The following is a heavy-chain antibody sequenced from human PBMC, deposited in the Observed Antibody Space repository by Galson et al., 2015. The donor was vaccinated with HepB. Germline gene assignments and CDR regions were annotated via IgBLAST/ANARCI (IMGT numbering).Heavy chain of an antibody. D-gene: IGHD2-15*01. CDR3: AREGPLGGSFD. CDR1: GGSISSSSYY. J-gene: IGHJ4*02. CDR2: IYYSGST. Sequence: ETLSLTCTVSGGSISSSSYYWGWIRQPPGKGLEWIGSIYYSGSTYYNPSLKSRVTISVDTSKNQFSLKLSSVTAADTAVYYCAREGPLGGSFDWGQGTLVTVSS. V-gene: IGHV4-39*02.